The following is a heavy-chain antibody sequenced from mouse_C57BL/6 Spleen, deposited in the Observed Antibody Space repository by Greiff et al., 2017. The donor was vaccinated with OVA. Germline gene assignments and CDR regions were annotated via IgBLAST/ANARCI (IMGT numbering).Heavy chain of an antibody. Sequence: EVQLVESGPGLVKPSQSLSLTCSVTGYSITSGYYWNWIRQFPGNKLEWMGYISYDGSNNYNPSLKNRISITRDTSKNQFFLKLNSVTTEDTATYYCARVYGSSYGYFDVWGTGTTVTVSS. V-gene: IGHV3-6*01. CDR3: ARVYGSSYGYFDV. CDR1: GYSITSGYY. J-gene: IGHJ1*03. CDR2: ISYDGSN. D-gene: IGHD1-1*01.